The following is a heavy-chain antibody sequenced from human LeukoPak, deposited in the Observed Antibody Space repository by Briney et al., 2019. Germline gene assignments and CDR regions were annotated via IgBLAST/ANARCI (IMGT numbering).Heavy chain of an antibody. V-gene: IGHV4-39*07. Sequence: SETLSLTCTVSGGSISSSSYYWGWIRQPPGKGLEWTGSIYYSGSTYYNPSLKSRVTTSVDTSKNQFSLKLSSVTAADTAVYYCATGNDYGDSEVLFDYWGQGTLVTVSS. J-gene: IGHJ4*02. CDR2: IYYSGST. CDR1: GGSISSSSYY. CDR3: ATGNDYGDSEVLFDY. D-gene: IGHD4-17*01.